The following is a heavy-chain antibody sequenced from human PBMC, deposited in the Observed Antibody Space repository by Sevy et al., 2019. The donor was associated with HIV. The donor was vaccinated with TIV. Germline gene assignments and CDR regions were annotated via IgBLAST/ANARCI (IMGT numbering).Heavy chain of an antibody. D-gene: IGHD2-2*01. J-gene: IGHJ5*02. V-gene: IGHV3-30*02. CDR3: AKDLRVVIPAAMQPADL. CDR2: INFDGSDR. CDR1: KFPFRSNG. Sequence: GGSLRLSCVASKFPFRSNGFHWVRQPPGKGLEWLSYINFDGSDRKYADSVKGRFTVSRDNSKNTLYLEMNSLRAEETAVYYGAKDLRVVIPAAMQPADLWGQGTLVTVSS.